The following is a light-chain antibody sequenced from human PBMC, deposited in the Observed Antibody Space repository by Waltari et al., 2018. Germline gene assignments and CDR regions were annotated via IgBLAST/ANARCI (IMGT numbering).Light chain of an antibody. CDR3: QQYGTSPT. CDR1: QSVSSNY. V-gene: IGKV3-20*01. CDR2: GSS. J-gene: IGKJ3*01. Sequence: EIVLTQSPGTLSLSTGERGTLSCRASQSVSSNYLAWYQQKPGQAPRLLVYGSSSRATGVPDRFSGSGSGTDFTLTISRLEPEDFAVYYCQQYGTSPTFGPGTKVDVE.